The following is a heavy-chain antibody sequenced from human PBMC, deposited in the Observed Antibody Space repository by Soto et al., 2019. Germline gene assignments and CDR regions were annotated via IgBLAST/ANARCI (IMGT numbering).Heavy chain of an antibody. CDR1: GFTFSSYD. V-gene: IGHV3-13*01. J-gene: IGHJ6*03. Sequence: EVQLVESGGGLVQPGGSLRLSCAASGFTFSSYDMHWVRQATGKGLEWVADIGTAGDTYYPGTVKSRFTISRENAKNYLYLQMNSAGAGATSVYYSARGGSSGCGNYYYYCMDVWGKGTTVTVSS. CDR3: ARGGSSGCGNYYYYCMDV. D-gene: IGHD6-19*01. CDR2: IGTAGDT.